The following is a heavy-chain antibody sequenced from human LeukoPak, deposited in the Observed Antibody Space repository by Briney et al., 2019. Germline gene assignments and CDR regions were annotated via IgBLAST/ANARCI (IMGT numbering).Heavy chain of an antibody. Sequence: PGRSLRLSCAASGFTFSSYGMHWVRQAPGKGLEWVAVISYDGSNKYYADSVKGRFTISRDNSKNTLYLQMNSLRAEDTAVYYCAKDSTYSPDYWGQGTLVTVSS. J-gene: IGHJ4*02. V-gene: IGHV3-30*18. CDR1: GFTFSSYG. CDR2: ISYDGSNK. CDR3: AKDSTYSPDY. D-gene: IGHD1-26*01.